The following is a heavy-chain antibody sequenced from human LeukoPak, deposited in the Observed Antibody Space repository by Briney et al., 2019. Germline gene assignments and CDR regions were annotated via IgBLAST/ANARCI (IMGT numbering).Heavy chain of an antibody. D-gene: IGHD6-13*01. J-gene: IGHJ6*02. CDR2: ISSSGSTI. CDR3: ARDRKSWANYYGMDV. CDR1: GFTFSSYE. Sequence: PGGSLRLSCAASGFTFSSYEMNWVRQAPGKGLEWVSYISSSGSTIYYADSVKGRFTISRDNAKNSLYLQMNSPRAEDTAVYYCARDRKSWANYYGMDVWGQGTTVTVSS. V-gene: IGHV3-48*03.